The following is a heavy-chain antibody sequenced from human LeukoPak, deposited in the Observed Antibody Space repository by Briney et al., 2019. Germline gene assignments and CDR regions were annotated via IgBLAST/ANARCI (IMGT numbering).Heavy chain of an antibody. V-gene: IGHV1-46*01. CDR3: ARCVTRITIVRGDSITPPEGY. D-gene: IGHD3-10*01. CDR2: INPSGGST. J-gene: IGHJ4*02. Sequence: ASVKPSCKVSGYTFTSYYMHWVRHAPRQGLEWMGIINPSGGSTSYAHKFQGRVTMTRDTSTRTVDMEMNRLRSEDTSVYDCARCVTRITIVRGDSITPPEGYWGQGTLVTVSS. CDR1: GYTFTSYY.